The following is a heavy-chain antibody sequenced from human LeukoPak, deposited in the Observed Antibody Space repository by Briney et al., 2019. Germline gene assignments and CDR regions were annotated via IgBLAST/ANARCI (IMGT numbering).Heavy chain of an antibody. J-gene: IGHJ1*01. CDR3: AKGTGAYQLPQYFQH. CDR1: GFTVSSNY. Sequence: GGSLRLSCAASGFTVSSNYMNWVRQAPGKGLEWVSMIYPDGNTFYTNSVKGRFTISRDNSKNTLDLQMSSLRAEDTAVYYCAKGTGAYQLPQYFQHWGQGTLATVSS. CDR2: IYPDGNT. V-gene: IGHV3-66*01. D-gene: IGHD2-2*01.